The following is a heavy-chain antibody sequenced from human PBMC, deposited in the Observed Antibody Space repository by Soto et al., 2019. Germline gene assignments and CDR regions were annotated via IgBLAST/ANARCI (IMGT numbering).Heavy chain of an antibody. CDR3: ARDLGGRRITIFRGRYYTKPCSYGMDV. CDR1: GYTFTSCC. V-gene: IGHV1-18*01. J-gene: IGHJ6*02. CDR2: ISAYNGNT. Sequence: ASVKVSCKASGYTFTSCCLSWVRQSPGQGLEWMGWISAYNGNTNYAQKLQGRVTMTTDTSTSTAYMELRSLRSDDTAVYYCARDLGGRRITIFRGRYYTKPCSYGMDVWGQGTTVTVSS. D-gene: IGHD3-10*01.